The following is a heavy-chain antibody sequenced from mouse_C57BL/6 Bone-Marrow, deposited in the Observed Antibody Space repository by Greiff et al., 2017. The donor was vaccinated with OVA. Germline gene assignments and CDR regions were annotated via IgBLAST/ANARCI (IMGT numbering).Heavy chain of an antibody. CDR1: GYTFTSYW. CDR3: ARYYSNYVRAMDY. D-gene: IGHD2-5*01. Sequence: QVQLQQPGAELVKPGASVKMSCKASGYTFTSYWITWVKQRPGQGLEWIGDIYPGSGSTNYNEKFKRKATLTVDTSSSTADMKLSSLTSEDSAVYYCARYYSNYVRAMDYWGQGTSVTVSS. J-gene: IGHJ4*01. V-gene: IGHV1-55*01. CDR2: IYPGSGST.